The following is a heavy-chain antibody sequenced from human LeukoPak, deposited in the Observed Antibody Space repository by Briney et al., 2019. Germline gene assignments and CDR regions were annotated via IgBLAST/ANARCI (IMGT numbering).Heavy chain of an antibody. CDR3: TTADYYDNSGYPY. D-gene: IGHD3-22*01. J-gene: IGHJ4*02. CDR1: GFTFSNAW. V-gene: IGHV3-15*01. Sequence: GGSLRLSCTASGFTFSNAWMSWVRQAPGKGLEWVGRIKSKTDGGTTDYAAPVKGRFTISRDDSKNTLYLQMNSLKTEDTAVYYCTTADYYDNSGYPYWGQGTLVTVSS. CDR2: IKSKTDGGTT.